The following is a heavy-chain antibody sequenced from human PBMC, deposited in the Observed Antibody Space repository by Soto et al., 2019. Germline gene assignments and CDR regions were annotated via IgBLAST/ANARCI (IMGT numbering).Heavy chain of an antibody. CDR2: IKQDGSKK. V-gene: IGHV3-7*05. J-gene: IGHJ4*02. CDR3: VRDWSSESDY. CDR1: GFTFSAYW. D-gene: IGHD1-26*01. Sequence: PGGSLRLSCAASGFTFSAYWMTWVRQAPGKGLEWVANIKQDGSKKNYVDSVKGRFTISRDNAKNSVFLQMNSLRVEDTAVYYCVRDWSSESDYWAQGTVVTVSS.